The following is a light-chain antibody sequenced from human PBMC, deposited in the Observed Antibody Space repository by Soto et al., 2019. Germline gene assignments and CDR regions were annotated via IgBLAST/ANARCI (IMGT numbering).Light chain of an antibody. J-gene: IGKJ5*01. V-gene: IGKV1-5*01. CDR3: QQYHRSSIT. CDR1: QSLNNE. Sequence: DIQMTQSPSTLSASVGDRVTITCRASQSLNNELAWYQQKPGKAPNLLMYDASTLERGVLSRFSGTGSGTEFTLTISSLQPDDFATYYCQQYHRSSITFGQGTRLEIK. CDR2: DAS.